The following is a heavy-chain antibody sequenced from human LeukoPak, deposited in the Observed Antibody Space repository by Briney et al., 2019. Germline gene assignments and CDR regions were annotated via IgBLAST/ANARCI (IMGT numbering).Heavy chain of an antibody. Sequence: ASVKVSCKASGYTFTSYYMHWVRQAPGQGLEWMGWISAYNGNTNYAQKLQGRVTMTTDTSTSTAYMELRSLRSDDTAVYYCARVSLADYTFDYWGQGTLVTVSS. J-gene: IGHJ4*02. CDR2: ISAYNGNT. CDR3: ARVSLADYTFDY. D-gene: IGHD4-11*01. CDR1: GYTFTSYY. V-gene: IGHV1-18*04.